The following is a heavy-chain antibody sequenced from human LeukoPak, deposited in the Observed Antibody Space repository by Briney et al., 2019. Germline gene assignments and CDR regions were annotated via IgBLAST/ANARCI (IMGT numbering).Heavy chain of an antibody. CDR3: ARGPAGYN. Sequence: PGGSLRLSCAASGFTVSSNHMSWVRQAPGKGLEWVSVIYSGGSTDYADSVKGRFTTSRDNLKNTLYLQMNTLRAEDTAVYYCARGPAGYNWGQGTLVTVSS. D-gene: IGHD1-1*01. CDR1: GFTVSSNH. J-gene: IGHJ4*02. V-gene: IGHV3-53*01. CDR2: IYSGGST.